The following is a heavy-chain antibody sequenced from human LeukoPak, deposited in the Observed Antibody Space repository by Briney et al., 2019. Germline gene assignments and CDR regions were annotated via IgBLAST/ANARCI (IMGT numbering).Heavy chain of an antibody. J-gene: IGHJ4*02. CDR3: ARGANWATDY. D-gene: IGHD1-1*01. CDR1: GFTFSSYA. Sequence: GGSLRLSCAASGFTFSSYAMSWVRQAPGKGLEWVANIKQDGSEKYYVDSVKGRFTISRDNAKNSLFLQMNSLRAEDTAVYYCARGANWATDYWGQGTLVTVSS. V-gene: IGHV3-7*05. CDR2: IKQDGSEK.